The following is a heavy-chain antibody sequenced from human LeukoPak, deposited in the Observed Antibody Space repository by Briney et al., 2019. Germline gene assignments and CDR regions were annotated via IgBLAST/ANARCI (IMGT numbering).Heavy chain of an antibody. D-gene: IGHD3-22*01. J-gene: IGHJ4*02. CDR3: ARDTFSRAADYYDSR. V-gene: IGHV4-39*07. CDR1: GGSISSSSYY. CDR2: IYYSGST. Sequence: SETLSLTCTVSGGSISSSSYYWGWIRQPPGKGLEWSGSIYYSGSTYYNPSLKSRVTISVDTSKNQFSLKLSSVTAADTAVYYCARDTFSRAADYYDSRWGQGTLVTVSS.